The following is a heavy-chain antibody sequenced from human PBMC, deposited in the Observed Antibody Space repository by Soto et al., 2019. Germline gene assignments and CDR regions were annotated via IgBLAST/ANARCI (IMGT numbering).Heavy chain of an antibody. J-gene: IGHJ6*03. CDR3: ARAQIVVVPAANPDYYYYMDV. CDR1: GFTVSSNY. D-gene: IGHD2-2*01. Sequence: GGSLRLSCAASGFTVSSNYMSWVRQAPGKGLEWVSVIYSGGSTYYADSVKGRFTISRDNSKNTLYLQMNSLRAEDTAVYYCARAQIVVVPAANPDYYYYMDVWGKGTTVTVSS. V-gene: IGHV3-66*01. CDR2: IYSGGST.